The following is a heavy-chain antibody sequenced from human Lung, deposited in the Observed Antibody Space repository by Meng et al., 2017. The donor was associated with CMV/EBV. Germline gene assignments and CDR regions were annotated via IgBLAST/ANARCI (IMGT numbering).Heavy chain of an antibody. CDR3: ASDSVPSATCYYYGMDV. J-gene: IGHJ6*02. CDR2: IYYSGST. Sequence: SWVRQPPGKGLEWIGYIYYSGSTSYNTYPKSRVTISVDTSKNQFSLKLSSVTAADTAEYYCASDSVPSATCYYYGMDVWGQGTTVTVSS. D-gene: IGHD6-25*01. V-gene: IGHV4-30-4*08.